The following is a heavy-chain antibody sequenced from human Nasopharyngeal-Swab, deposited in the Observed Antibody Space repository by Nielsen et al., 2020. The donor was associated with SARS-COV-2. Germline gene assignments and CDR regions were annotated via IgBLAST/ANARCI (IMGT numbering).Heavy chain of an antibody. Sequence: GESLKISCSVSGFTFTNYEIHWVRRAPGKGLEWVSYIGISGSPKYYADSVEGRFTISRENAKNSLSLQMNSLRAEDTAVYYCARDVQRGFDSWGQGTLVTVSS. D-gene: IGHD3-10*01. CDR1: GFTFTNYE. V-gene: IGHV3-48*03. J-gene: IGHJ4*02. CDR3: ARDVQRGFDS. CDR2: IGISGSPK.